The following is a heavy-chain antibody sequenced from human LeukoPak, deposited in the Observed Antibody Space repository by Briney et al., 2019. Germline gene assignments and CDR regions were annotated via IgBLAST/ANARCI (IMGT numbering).Heavy chain of an antibody. CDR3: ARLDGYNYVLGY. Sequence: SETLSLTCTVSGGSMSSDYWGWIRQPPGKGLEWIGSIYHSGSTYYNPSLKSRVTISVDTSKNQFSLKLSSVTAADTAVYYCARLDGYNYVLGYWGQGTLVTVSS. CDR2: IYHSGST. J-gene: IGHJ4*02. CDR1: GGSMSSDY. D-gene: IGHD5-24*01. V-gene: IGHV4-38-2*02.